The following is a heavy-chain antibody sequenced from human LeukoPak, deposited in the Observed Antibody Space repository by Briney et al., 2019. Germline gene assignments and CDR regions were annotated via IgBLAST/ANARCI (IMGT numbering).Heavy chain of an antibody. CDR1: GYTFTGYY. CDR2: INPKSGDT. CDR3: ARENDGIAVDTAMVYNWFDP. J-gene: IGHJ5*02. V-gene: IGHV1-2*02. Sequence: ASVKVSCKASGYTFTGYYMHWVRQAPGQGLEWMGWINPKSGDTNYAQKFQDRVTMTRDTSISTTYMELSSLRSEDTAVYYCARENDGIAVDTAMVYNWFDPWGQGTLVTVSS. D-gene: IGHD5-18*01.